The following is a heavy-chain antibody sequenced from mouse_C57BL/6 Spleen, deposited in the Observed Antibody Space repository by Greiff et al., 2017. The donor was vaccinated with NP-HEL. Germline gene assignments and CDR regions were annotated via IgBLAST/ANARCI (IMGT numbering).Heavy chain of an antibody. J-gene: IGHJ3*01. D-gene: IGHD2-3*01. V-gene: IGHV1-63*01. Sequence: VMLVESGAELVRPGTSVKMSCKASGYTFTNYWIGWAKQRPGHGLEWIGDIYPGGGYTNYNEKFKGKATLTADKSSSTAYMQFSSLTSEDSAIYYCARWHGYSWFAYWGQGTLVTVSA. CDR3: ARWHGYSWFAY. CDR2: IYPGGGYT. CDR1: GYTFTNYW.